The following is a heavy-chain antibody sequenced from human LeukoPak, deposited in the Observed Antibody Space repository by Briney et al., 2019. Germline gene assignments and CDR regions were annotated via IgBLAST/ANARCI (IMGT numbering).Heavy chain of an antibody. CDR1: GGTFSSYA. V-gene: IGHV1-69*13. J-gene: IGHJ6*03. CDR3: ARVADGDYYYMDV. Sequence: ASVKVSCKASGGTFSSYAISWVRQAPGRGLEWMGGIIPIFGTANYAQKFQGRVTITADESTSTAYMELSSLRSEDTAVYYCARVADGDYYYMDVWGKGTTVTVSS. D-gene: IGHD3-16*01. CDR2: IIPIFGTA.